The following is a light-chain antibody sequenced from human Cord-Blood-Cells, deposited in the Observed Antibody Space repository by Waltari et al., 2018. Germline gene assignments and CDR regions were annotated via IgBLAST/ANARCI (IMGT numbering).Light chain of an antibody. CDR2: AAS. V-gene: IGKV3-11*01. J-gene: IGKJ1*01. CDR1: QSVSSY. Sequence: EIVLTQSPATLSLSPGERATLSCRASQSVSSYLAWYQQKPGQAPRLLIYAASNRATGIPARFSGSGSGTDFTLTISILEPEDFAVYYCQQRSNWPPWTFGQGTKVEIK. CDR3: QQRSNWPPWT.